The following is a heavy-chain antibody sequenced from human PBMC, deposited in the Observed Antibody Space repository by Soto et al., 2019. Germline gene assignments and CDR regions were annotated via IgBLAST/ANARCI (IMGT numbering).Heavy chain of an antibody. CDR2: ISGSGGST. CDR1: GFTFSSYA. Sequence: EVQLLESGGGLVQPGGSLRLSCAASGFTFSSYAMSWVRQAPGKGLEWVSAISGSGGSTYYADSVKGRFTISRDKSKNTLYLQMNSLRAEDTAVYYCAKVGGPPSIVLMVYAAFDYWGQGTLVTVSS. D-gene: IGHD2-8*01. CDR3: AKVGGPPSIVLMVYAAFDY. J-gene: IGHJ4*02. V-gene: IGHV3-23*01.